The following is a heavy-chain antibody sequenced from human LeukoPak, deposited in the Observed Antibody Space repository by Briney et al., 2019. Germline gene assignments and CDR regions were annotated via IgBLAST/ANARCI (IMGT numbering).Heavy chain of an antibody. V-gene: IGHV1-69*05. CDR1: GGTFSSYA. Sequence: ASVKVSCKASGGTFSSYAISWVRQAPGQGLEWMGRIIPIFGTANYAQKFQGRVTITTDESTSTAYMELSSLRSEDTAVYYCARDVHCSGGSCYSNPFDYWGQGTLVTVSS. CDR3: ARDVHCSGGSCYSNPFDY. J-gene: IGHJ4*02. D-gene: IGHD2-15*01. CDR2: IIPIFGTA.